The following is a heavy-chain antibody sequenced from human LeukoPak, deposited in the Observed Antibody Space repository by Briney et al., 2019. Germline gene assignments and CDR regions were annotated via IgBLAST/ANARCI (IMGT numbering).Heavy chain of an antibody. CDR2: IYYSGST. J-gene: IGHJ4*02. Sequence: SETLSLTCTVSGGYISSYYWSWIRQPPGKGLEWIGYIYYSGSTNYNPSLKSRVTISVDTSKNQFSLKLSSVTAADTAVYYCARGHPLLDYWGQGTLVTISS. CDR3: ARGHPLLDY. D-gene: IGHD2-21*02. V-gene: IGHV4-59*12. CDR1: GGYISSYY.